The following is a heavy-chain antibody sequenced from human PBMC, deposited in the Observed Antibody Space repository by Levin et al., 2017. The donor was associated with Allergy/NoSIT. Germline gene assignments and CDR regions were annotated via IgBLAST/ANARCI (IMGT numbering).Heavy chain of an antibody. D-gene: IGHD3-10*01. V-gene: IGHV2-70*01. CDR3: ARVDYGSGSYYNYYYYGMDV. Sequence: SGPTLVKPTQTLTLTCTFSGFSLSTSGMCVSWIRQPPGKALEWLALIDWDDDKYYSTSLKTRLTISKDTSKNQVVLTMTNMDPVDTATYYCARVDYGSGSYYNYYYYGMDVWGQGTTVTVSS. J-gene: IGHJ6*02. CDR1: GFSLSTSGMC. CDR2: IDWDDDK.